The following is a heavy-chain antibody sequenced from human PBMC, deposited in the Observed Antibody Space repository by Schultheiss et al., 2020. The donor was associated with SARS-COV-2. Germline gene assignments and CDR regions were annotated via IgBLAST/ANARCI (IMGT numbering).Heavy chain of an antibody. CDR3: ATLYI. CDR1: GFTFSSYG. Sequence: GESLKISCAASGFTFSSYGMHWVRQAPGKGLEWVAVISYDGSNKYYADSVKGRFTISRDNAKNSLYLQMNSLRAEDTAVYYCATLYIWGQGTMVTVSS. J-gene: IGHJ3*02. CDR2: ISYDGSNK. D-gene: IGHD2-8*01. V-gene: IGHV3-33*05.